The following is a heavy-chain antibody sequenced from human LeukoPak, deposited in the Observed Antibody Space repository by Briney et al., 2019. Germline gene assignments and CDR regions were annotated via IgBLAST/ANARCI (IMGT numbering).Heavy chain of an antibody. CDR1: GSISSYY. Sequence: SETLSLTCTVSGSISSYYWSWIRQPPGKGLEWIGYIYTSGSTNYNPSLKSRVTISVDTSKNQFSLDLSSVTAADTAVYYCARQKCTSTSCLTKNALDIWGQGIMVTVSS. J-gene: IGHJ3*02. CDR3: ARQKCTSTSCLTKNALDI. D-gene: IGHD2-2*01. V-gene: IGHV4-4*09. CDR2: IYTSGST.